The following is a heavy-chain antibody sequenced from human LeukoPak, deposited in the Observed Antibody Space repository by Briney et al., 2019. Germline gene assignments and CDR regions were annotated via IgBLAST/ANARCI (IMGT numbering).Heavy chain of an antibody. CDR2: ISAYNGNT. V-gene: IGHV1-18*01. J-gene: IGHJ3*02. Sequence: ASVKVSCKASGYTFTSYGISWVRQAPGQGLEWMGWISAYNGNTNYAQKLQGRVTMTTDTSTSAAYMELRSLRSDDTAVYYCARWCSGGSCYPDAFDIWGQGTMVTVSS. CDR3: ARWCSGGSCYPDAFDI. D-gene: IGHD2-15*01. CDR1: GYTFTSYG.